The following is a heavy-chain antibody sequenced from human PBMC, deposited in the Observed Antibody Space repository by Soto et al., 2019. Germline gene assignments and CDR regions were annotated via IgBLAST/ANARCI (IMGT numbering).Heavy chain of an antibody. J-gene: IGHJ6*03. CDR2: ISSSSSYI. CDR3: ASYYGSGSYYYYYYYMDV. CDR1: GFTFSSYS. Sequence: GGSLRLSCAASGFTFSSYSMNWVRQAPGKGLEWVSSISSSSSYIYYADSVKGRFTISRDNAKNSLYLQMNSLRAEDTAVYYCASYYGSGSYYYYYYYMDVWGKGTTVTVSS. D-gene: IGHD3-10*01. V-gene: IGHV3-21*01.